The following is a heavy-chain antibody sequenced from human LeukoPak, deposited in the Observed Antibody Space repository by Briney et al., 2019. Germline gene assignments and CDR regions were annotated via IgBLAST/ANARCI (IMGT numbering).Heavy chain of an antibody. CDR3: AKDRKQQLPSNYGMDV. CDR2: ISWNSGSI. D-gene: IGHD6-13*01. J-gene: IGHJ6*02. V-gene: IGHV3-9*01. Sequence: GGSLRLSCAASGFTFDDYAMHWVRQAPGKGLEWVSGISWNSGSICYADSVKGRFTISRDNAKNSLYLQMNSLRAEDTALYYCAKDRKQQLPSNYGMDVWGQGTTVTVSS. CDR1: GFTFDDYA.